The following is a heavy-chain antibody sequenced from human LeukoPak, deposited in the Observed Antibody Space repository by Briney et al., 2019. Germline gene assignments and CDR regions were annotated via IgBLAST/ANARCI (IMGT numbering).Heavy chain of an antibody. Sequence: ASVKVSCKASGYTFTSYGISWVRQAPGQGLEWMGWISAYNGNTNYAQKLQGRVTMTRDTSTSTVYMELSSLRSEDTAVYYCARAAYSSSWYNEGYYYYMDVWGKGTTVTISS. J-gene: IGHJ6*03. D-gene: IGHD6-13*01. V-gene: IGHV1-18*01. CDR1: GYTFTSYG. CDR3: ARAAYSSSWYNEGYYYYMDV. CDR2: ISAYNGNT.